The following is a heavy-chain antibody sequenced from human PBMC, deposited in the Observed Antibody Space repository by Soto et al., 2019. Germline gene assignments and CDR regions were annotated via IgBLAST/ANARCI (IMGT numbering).Heavy chain of an antibody. J-gene: IGHJ4*02. V-gene: IGHV3-30-3*01. D-gene: IGHD6-13*01. CDR1: GFTFTSYA. CDR2: ISNDGNSK. Sequence: GGSLRLSCVASGFTFTSYAMHWVRQAPGKGLEWVAVISNDGNSKYYADSVQGRFTISRDNSKNTLYLQINSLRVEDTAVYYCARVRALEIAVRPVDYLGQGTLVTVSS. CDR3: ARVRALEIAVRPVDY.